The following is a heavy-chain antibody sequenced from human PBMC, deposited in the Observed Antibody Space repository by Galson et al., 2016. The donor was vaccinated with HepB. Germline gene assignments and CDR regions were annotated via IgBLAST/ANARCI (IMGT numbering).Heavy chain of an antibody. V-gene: IGHV3-23*01. CDR1: GFSVKNNY. D-gene: IGHD6-19*01. CDR2: ISGDGGST. CDR3: ARFTQEWLDRVYYFDY. Sequence: SLRLSCAASGFSVKNNYMTWVRQAPGKGLEWVSAISGDGGSTYYAGSVQGRFTSSRDRSTNTMYLQMHSLRADDTAVYYCARFTQEWLDRVYYFDYWGQGTLVTVSS. J-gene: IGHJ4*02.